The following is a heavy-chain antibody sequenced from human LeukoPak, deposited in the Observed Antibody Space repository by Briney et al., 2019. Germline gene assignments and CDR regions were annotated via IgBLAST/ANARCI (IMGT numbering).Heavy chain of an antibody. CDR1: GYTFTSYD. Sequence: ASVKVSCKASGYTFTSYDINWVRQATGQGLEWMGWMNPNSGITGYAQKFQGRVTMTRNTSISTAYMELSSLRSEDTAVYYCARGSELRDPYDYWGQGTLVTVSS. CDR3: ARGSELRDPYDY. V-gene: IGHV1-8*01. D-gene: IGHD1-7*01. CDR2: MNPNSGIT. J-gene: IGHJ4*02.